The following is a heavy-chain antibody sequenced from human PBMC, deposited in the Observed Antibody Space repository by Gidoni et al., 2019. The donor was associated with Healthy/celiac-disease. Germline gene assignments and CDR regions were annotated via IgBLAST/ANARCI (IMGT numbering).Heavy chain of an antibody. D-gene: IGHD3-22*01. J-gene: IGHJ4*02. CDR1: GFPFSSYA. Sequence: EVQLVESGGGLVQPGGSRRLSCSASGFPFSSYAMHWVRQAPRKGLEYVSASSSNGGSTYYADSVKGRFTISRDNSKNTLYLQMSSLRAEDTAVYYCVSGGHYYDSSGYPYWGQGTLVTVSS. V-gene: IGHV3-64D*06. CDR3: VSGGHYYDSSGYPY. CDR2: SSSNGGST.